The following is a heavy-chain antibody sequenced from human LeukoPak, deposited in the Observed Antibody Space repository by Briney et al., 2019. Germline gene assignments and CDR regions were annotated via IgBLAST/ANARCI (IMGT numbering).Heavy chain of an antibody. V-gene: IGHV1-69*04. D-gene: IGHD3-10*01. CDR2: IIPILGIA. CDR1: GGTFSSYA. Sequence: ASVKVSCKASGGTFSSYAISWVRQAPGQGLEWMGRIIPILGIANYAQKFQGRVTITADKSTSTAYMELSSLRSEDTAVYYCARESLWFRELFYYFDYWGQGTLVTVSS. CDR3: ARESLWFRELFYYFDY. J-gene: IGHJ4*02.